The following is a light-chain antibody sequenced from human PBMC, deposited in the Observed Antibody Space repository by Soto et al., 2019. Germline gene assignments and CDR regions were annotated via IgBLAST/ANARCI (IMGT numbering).Light chain of an antibody. CDR1: QSVTNY. Sequence: EIVMTQSPGTLSLSPGERATLSCRASQSVTNYIAWYQQRPGQAPRLLIYDASNRATGVPARFSGSGSGTDFTLTISSLQPEDFATYYCQQANTFPWTFGQGTKVDIK. V-gene: IGKV3-11*01. J-gene: IGKJ1*01. CDR2: DAS. CDR3: QQANTFPWT.